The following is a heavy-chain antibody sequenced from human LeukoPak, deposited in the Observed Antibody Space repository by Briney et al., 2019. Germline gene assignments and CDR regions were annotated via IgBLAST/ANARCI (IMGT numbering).Heavy chain of an antibody. D-gene: IGHD3-3*01. V-gene: IGHV4-39*01. CDR3: ARHWGRDYDFWSGYYGVYFDY. Sequence: SETLSLTCTVSGGSISSSSYSWGWIRQPPGKGLEWIGSIYYSGSTYYNPSLKSRVTISVDTSKNQFSLKLSSVTAADTAVYYCARHWGRDYDFWSGYYGVYFDYWGQGTLVTVSS. CDR2: IYYSGST. J-gene: IGHJ4*02. CDR1: GGSISSSSYS.